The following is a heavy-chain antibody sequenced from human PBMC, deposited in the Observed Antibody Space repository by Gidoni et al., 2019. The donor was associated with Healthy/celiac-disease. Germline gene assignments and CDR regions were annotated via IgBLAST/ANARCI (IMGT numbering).Heavy chain of an antibody. V-gene: IGHV1-69*01. CDR3: ARGGAAAGMRRGAFDI. J-gene: IGHJ3*02. CDR1: GGTFSSYA. D-gene: IGHD6-13*01. Sequence: QVQLVQSGAEVKKPGSSVKVSCKASGGTFSSYAISWVRQAPGQGLEWMGGIIPILGKANYAQKFQGRVTITADESTSTAYMELSSLRSEDTAVYYCARGGAAAGMRRGAFDIWGQGTMVTVSS. CDR2: IIPILGKA.